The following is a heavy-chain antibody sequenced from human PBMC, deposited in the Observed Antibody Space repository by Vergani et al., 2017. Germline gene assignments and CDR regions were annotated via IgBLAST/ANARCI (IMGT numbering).Heavy chain of an antibody. CDR3: ARVLRARTVVVVAARGWFDP. D-gene: IGHD2-15*01. CDR2: VHTDGTA. CDR1: GASISSYF. J-gene: IGHJ5*02. Sequence: VQLQESGPGLLKPSETLSLTCSVSGASISSYFWSWIRQPAGKGLEWLGRVHTDGTAYYNPSLRTRVRLSADLSQSQFSLKMTSLTAADTAVYFCARVLRARTVVVVAARGWFDPWGQGTLVTVSS. V-gene: IGHV4-4*07.